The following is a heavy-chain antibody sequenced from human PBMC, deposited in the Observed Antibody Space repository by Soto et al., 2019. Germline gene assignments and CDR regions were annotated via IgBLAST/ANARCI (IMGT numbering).Heavy chain of an antibody. CDR2: IYATGTT. Sequence: SETLSLTCTVSGDSISGYYWSWIRKSAGKGLEGIGRIYATGTTDYNPSLKCRVMMSVDTSKKQFSLKLRSVTAADTPVYYCVRDGTKTLRDWFDPWGQGISVTVSS. CDR3: VRDGTKTLRDWFDP. V-gene: IGHV4-4*07. J-gene: IGHJ5*02. CDR1: GDSISGYY. D-gene: IGHD1-1*01.